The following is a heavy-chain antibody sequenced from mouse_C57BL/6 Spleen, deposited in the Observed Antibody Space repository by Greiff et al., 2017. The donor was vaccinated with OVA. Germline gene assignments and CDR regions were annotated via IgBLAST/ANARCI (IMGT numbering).Heavy chain of an antibody. CDR1: GYTFTSYW. J-gene: IGHJ2*01. CDR3: ARGEFYEAGFDY. Sequence: VQLQQPGAELVKPGASVKMSCKASGYTFTSYWITWVKQRPGQGLEWIGDIYPGSGSTNYNEKFKSKATLTVDTSSSTAYMQLSSLTSEDSAVYYGARGEFYEAGFDYWGQGTTLTVSS. CDR2: IYPGSGST. D-gene: IGHD1-1*01. V-gene: IGHV1-55*01.